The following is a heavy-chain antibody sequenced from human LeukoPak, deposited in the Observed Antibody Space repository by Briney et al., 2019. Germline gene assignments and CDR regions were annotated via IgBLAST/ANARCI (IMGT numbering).Heavy chain of an antibody. V-gene: IGHV3-23*01. CDR2: ISGNGGST. CDR1: GFTFSSYE. Sequence: GGSLRLSCAASGFTFSSYEMNWVRQAPGKGLEWVSSISGNGGSTYSSDSVKGRFTISRDNSKNTLHVQMNSLRAEDTAVYYCAILSGSFVGYWGQGTLVTVSS. D-gene: IGHD1-26*01. CDR3: AILSGSFVGY. J-gene: IGHJ4*02.